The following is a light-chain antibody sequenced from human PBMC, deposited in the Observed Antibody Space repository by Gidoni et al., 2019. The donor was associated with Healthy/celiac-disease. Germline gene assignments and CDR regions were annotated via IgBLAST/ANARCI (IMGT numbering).Light chain of an antibody. CDR1: QSLLHSNGYNY. CDR3: MQALQTPRT. V-gene: IGKV2-28*01. CDR2: LGS. Sequence: DIVMTQSPLSLPVTPGEPASISCRSSQSLLHSNGYNYLGWYLQKPGQSPQLLIYLGSNRATGVPDRFSGSGSGTDFTLKISRVEAEDVGVYYCMQALQTPRTFGQGTKLEIK. J-gene: IGKJ2*01.